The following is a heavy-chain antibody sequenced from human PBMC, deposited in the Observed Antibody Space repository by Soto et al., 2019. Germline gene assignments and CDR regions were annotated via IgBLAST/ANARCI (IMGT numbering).Heavy chain of an antibody. D-gene: IGHD3-10*01. CDR3: GRGGFGGGGGYGMDV. V-gene: IGHV3-30-3*01. CDR2: ISYDGSNK. J-gene: IGHJ6*02. Sequence: QVQLVESGGGVVQPGRSLRLSCAASGFTFSSYAMHWVRQAPGKGLEWVAVISYDGSNKYYADSVKGRFTISRDNSKNTLYLQRNSLRAEDTGVYWWGRGGFGGGGGYGMDVWGQGTTVTVSS. CDR1: GFTFSSYA.